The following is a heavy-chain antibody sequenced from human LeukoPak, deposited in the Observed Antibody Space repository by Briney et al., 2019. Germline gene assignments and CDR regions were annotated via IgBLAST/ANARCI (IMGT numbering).Heavy chain of an antibody. V-gene: IGHV4-39*01. CDR2: IYYSGST. J-gene: IGHJ4*02. CDR3: ARRRGMIVVALFDY. CDR1: GGSISSSSYY. Sequence: SETLSLTCTVSGGSISSSSYYWGWIRQPPGKGLEWIGSIYYSGSTYYNPSLKNRVTISVDTSKNQFSLKLSSVTAADTAVYYCARRRGMIVVALFDYWGQGTLVTVSS. D-gene: IGHD3-22*01.